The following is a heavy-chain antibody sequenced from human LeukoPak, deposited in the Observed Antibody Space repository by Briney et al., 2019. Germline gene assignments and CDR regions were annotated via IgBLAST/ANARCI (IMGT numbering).Heavy chain of an antibody. CDR2: IRFDGSSK. CDR1: GFSFHTYG. V-gene: IGHV3-30*02. J-gene: IGHJ4*02. D-gene: IGHD5-18*01. CDR3: AKTIQLWLRLLFDY. Sequence: PGGSLRLSCSASGFSFHTYGMHWVRKAPGKGLEWVAFIRFDGSSKYYADYVKGRFTISRDNSKNTPYLQMNSLRAEDTAFYYCAKTIQLWLRLLFDYWGQGTLVSVSS.